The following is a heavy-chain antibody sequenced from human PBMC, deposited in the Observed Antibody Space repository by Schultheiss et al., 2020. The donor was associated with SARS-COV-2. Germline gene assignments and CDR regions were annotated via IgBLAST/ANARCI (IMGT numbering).Heavy chain of an antibody. Sequence: GGSLRLSCAASGFTFSSYAMSWVRQAPGKGLEWVANIKQDGSEKYYVDSVKGRFTISRDNAKNTLYLQMNSLRAEDTAVYYCARPVISYYYDSSGYSIWGQGTMVTVSS. CDR3: ARPVISYYYDSSGYSI. V-gene: IGHV3-7*01. CDR2: IKQDGSEK. D-gene: IGHD3-22*01. CDR1: GFTFSSYA. J-gene: IGHJ3*02.